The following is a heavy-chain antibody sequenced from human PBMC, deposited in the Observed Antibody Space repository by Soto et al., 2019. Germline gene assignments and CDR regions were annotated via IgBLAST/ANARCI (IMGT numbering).Heavy chain of an antibody. J-gene: IGHJ5*02. CDR3: ARAHYDFWSGYPNWFDP. CDR1: GGSISSYY. Sequence: SETLSLTCTVSGGSISSYYWSWIRQPPGKGLEWIGYIYYSGSTNYNPSLKSRVTISVDTSKNQFSLKLSSVTAADTAVYYCARAHYDFWSGYPNWFDPWGQGTLVTVSS. CDR2: IYYSGST. V-gene: IGHV4-59*01. D-gene: IGHD3-3*01.